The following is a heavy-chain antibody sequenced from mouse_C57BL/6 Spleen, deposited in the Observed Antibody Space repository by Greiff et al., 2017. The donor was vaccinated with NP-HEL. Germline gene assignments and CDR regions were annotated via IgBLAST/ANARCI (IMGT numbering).Heavy chain of an antibody. CDR1: GFSLSTSGMG. V-gene: IGHV8-12*01. CDR2: IYWDDDK. J-gene: IGHJ1*03. D-gene: IGHD2-2*01. CDR3: ARSMVTTSPYWYFDV. Sequence: QVTLKVSGPGILQSSQTLSLTCSFSGFSLSTSGMGVSWIRQPSGKGLEWLAHIYWDDDKRYNPSLKSRLTISKDTSRNQVFLKITSVDTADTATYYCARSMVTTSPYWYFDVWGTGTTVTVSS.